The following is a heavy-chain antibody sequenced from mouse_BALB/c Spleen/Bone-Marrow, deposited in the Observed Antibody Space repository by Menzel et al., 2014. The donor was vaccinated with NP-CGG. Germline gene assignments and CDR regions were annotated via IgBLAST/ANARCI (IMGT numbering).Heavy chain of an antibody. V-gene: IGHV3-8*02. D-gene: IGHD1-2*01. CDR3: ARGNGYHFDY. J-gene: IGHJ2*01. CDR2: ISYSGNA. CDR1: GDSITSSY. Sequence: EVQLVESGPSLVKPSQTLSLTCSVTGDSITSSYWNWTRKFPGNKLEYMGYISYSGNAYYNPSLKSRISLTRDTSKNQYYLQLNSVTTEDTATYFCARGNGYHFDYWGQGTTLTVSS.